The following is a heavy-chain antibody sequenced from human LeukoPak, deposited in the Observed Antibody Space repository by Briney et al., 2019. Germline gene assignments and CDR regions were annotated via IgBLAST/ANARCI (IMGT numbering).Heavy chain of an antibody. CDR2: IYYSGNT. Sequence: PSGTLSLTCTVSGGSITSYNWNWIRQPPGKGLEWIGFIYYSGNTNYNPSLKSRVTISVDTSKNQFSLKLSSVAAADTAVYYCAREGDSSAWGDAFDIWGQGTMVTVSS. CDR3: AREGDSSAWGDAFDI. V-gene: IGHV4-59*01. CDR1: GGSITSYN. D-gene: IGHD3-22*01. J-gene: IGHJ3*02.